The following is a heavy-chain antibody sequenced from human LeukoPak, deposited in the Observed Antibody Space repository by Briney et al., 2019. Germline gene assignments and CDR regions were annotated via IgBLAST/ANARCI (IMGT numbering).Heavy chain of an antibody. CDR1: GGSISSYY. CDR2: IYYSGST. CDR3: ARAEQWLPDYYFDY. V-gene: IGHV4-59*01. J-gene: IGHJ4*02. Sequence: PSETLSLTCTVSGGSISSYYSSWIRQPPGKGLEWIGYIYYSGSTNYNPSLKSRVTISVDTSKNQFSLKLSSVTAADTAVYYCARAEQWLPDYYFDYWGQGTLVTVSS. D-gene: IGHD6-19*01.